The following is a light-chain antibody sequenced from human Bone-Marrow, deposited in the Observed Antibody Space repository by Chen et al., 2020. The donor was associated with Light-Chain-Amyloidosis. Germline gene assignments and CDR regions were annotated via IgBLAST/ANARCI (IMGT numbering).Light chain of an antibody. CDR1: QSLDNW. CDR3: QQYNTRSIT. V-gene: IGKV1-5*03. CDR2: KAS. Sequence: DIQMTQSPSTLSASVGDSVTITCRGSQSLDNWLAWYQQKPGKAHKLLIYKASTLVSGVPSRFRGRGSGTEFTLTISSLQPDDFATYYWQQYNTRSITFGQGTRLENK. J-gene: IGKJ5*01.